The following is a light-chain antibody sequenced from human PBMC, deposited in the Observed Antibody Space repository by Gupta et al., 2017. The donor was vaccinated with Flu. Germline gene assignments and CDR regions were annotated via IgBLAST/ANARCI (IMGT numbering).Light chain of an antibody. CDR1: SSDVVGNNY. Sequence: VTIICSGTSSDVVGNNYVSWYQQHPGTAPNLLIDNDNTRRSGVPDRFSGSKSGTTAAMTINGLQAEDEADYYCSSSNTSANCWVFGGGTKLTVL. J-gene: IGLJ3*02. CDR2: NDN. V-gene: IGLV2-11*01. CDR3: SSSNTSANCWV.